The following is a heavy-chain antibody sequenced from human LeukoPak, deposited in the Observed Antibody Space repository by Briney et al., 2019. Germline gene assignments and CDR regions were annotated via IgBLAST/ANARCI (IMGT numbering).Heavy chain of an antibody. CDR1: GGSISNIDYY. CDR3: ARSSRSGWQDFDY. CDR2: IHYSGST. J-gene: IGHJ4*02. V-gene: IGHV4-39*07. Sequence: SETLSLTCTVSGGSISNIDYYWGWIRQPPGEGLTWIATIHYSGSTHYHPSLKSRVTISGDTSKNQFSLKLSSVTAADTAVYYCARSSRSGWQDFDYWGQGTLVTVSS. D-gene: IGHD6-19*01.